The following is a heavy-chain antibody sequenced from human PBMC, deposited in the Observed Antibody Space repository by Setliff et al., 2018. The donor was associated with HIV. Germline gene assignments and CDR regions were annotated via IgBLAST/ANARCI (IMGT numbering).Heavy chain of an antibody. CDR2: IYYRGNT. J-gene: IGHJ4*02. CDR3: ARRRYDSDGYYFDS. V-gene: IGHV4-39*07. CDR1: GGSISSSSYY. D-gene: IGHD3-22*01. Sequence: PSETLSLTCTVSGGSISSSSYYWGWIRQSPEKGLEWIANIYYRGNTYYNPSLMSRVTISLDTSKNQFSLKVRSVTAADTAIYYCARRRYDSDGYYFDSWGQGSLVTVSS.